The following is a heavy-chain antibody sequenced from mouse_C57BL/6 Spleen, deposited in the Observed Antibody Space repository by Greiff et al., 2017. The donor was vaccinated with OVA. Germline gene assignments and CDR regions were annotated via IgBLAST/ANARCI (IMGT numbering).Heavy chain of an antibody. D-gene: IGHD2-3*01. V-gene: IGHV1-69*01. CDR3: ARREVMVTTFDY. Sequence: VQLQQPGAELVMPGASVKLSCKASGYTFTSYWMHWVKQRPGQGLEWIGEIDPSDSYTNYNQKFKGKSTLTVDKSSSTAYMQLSSLTSEDSAVYYCARREVMVTTFDYWGQGTTLTVSS. CDR2: IDPSDSYT. J-gene: IGHJ2*01. CDR1: GYTFTSYW.